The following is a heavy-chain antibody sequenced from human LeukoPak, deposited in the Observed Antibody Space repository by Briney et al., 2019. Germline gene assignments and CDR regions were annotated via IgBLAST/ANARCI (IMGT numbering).Heavy chain of an antibody. D-gene: IGHD3-16*01. V-gene: IGHV3-64*01. Sequence: GGSLRLSCVASGFTFSAYGMHWVRQAPGNGLEYVSAINTNGGSTYYANSVKGRFTISKDNSRSTLYLQMGSLRTEGMAVYYCAREGSYGESDYWGQGTLVTVSS. CDR3: AREGSYGESDY. J-gene: IGHJ4*02. CDR2: INTNGGST. CDR1: GFTFSAYG.